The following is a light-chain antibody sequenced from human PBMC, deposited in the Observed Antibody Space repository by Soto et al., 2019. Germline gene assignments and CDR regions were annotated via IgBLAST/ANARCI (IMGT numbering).Light chain of an antibody. J-gene: IGLJ3*02. V-gene: IGLV1-47*02. CDR1: TSNIGSNN. CDR3: AAWDDSLRGVM. CDR2: SND. Sequence: QLVLAQPPSVSGTPGQRLTISCSGGTSNIGSNNVYWYQQLPGAAPKLLIYSNDQRPSGVPERFSGSRSGTSASLAISDLRSEDEGDYFCAAWDDSLRGVMFGGGTKLTVL.